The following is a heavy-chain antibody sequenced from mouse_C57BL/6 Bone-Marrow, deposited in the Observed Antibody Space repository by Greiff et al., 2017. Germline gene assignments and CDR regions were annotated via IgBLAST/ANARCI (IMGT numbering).Heavy chain of an antibody. V-gene: IGHV1-55*01. J-gene: IGHJ4*01. CDR2: IYPGSGST. CDR3: ANYYDYSYAMDY. CDR1: GYTFTSYW. D-gene: IGHD2-4*01. Sequence: QVQLQQPGAELVKPGASVKMSCKASGYTFTSYWITWVKQRPGQGLEWIGDIYPGSGSTYYNEKFKSKATLTVDTSSSTAYMQLSSLTSEDSAVYYCANYYDYSYAMDYWGQGTSVTVSS.